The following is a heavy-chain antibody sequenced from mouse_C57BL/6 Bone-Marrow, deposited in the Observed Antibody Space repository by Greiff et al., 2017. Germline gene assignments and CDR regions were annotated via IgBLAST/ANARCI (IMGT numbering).Heavy chain of an antibody. CDR1: GYTFTDYY. D-gene: IGHD1-1*01. J-gene: IGHJ2*01. CDR2: IYPGSGNT. V-gene: IGHV1-76*01. CDR3: AREATVVATGY. Sequence: QVQLQQSGAELVRPGASVKLSCKASGYTFTDYYINWVKQRPGQGLEWIARIYPGSGNTYYNEKFKGKATLTAEKSSSTAYMQLSSLTSEDSAVYVCAREATVVATGYWGQGTTLTVSS.